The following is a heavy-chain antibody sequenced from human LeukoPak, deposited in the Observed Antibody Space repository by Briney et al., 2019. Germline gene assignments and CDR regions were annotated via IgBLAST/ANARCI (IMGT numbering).Heavy chain of an antibody. CDR3: AKRLRFLEWLFPSDAFDI. V-gene: IGHV3-23*01. CDR1: GFTFSSYA. Sequence: GGSLRLSCAASGFTFSSYAMSWVRQAPGKGLEWVSAISGSGGSTYYADSVKGRFTISRDNSKNTLYLQMNSLRAEDTTVYYCAKRLRFLEWLFPSDAFDIWGQGTMVTVSS. D-gene: IGHD3-3*01. J-gene: IGHJ3*02. CDR2: ISGSGGST.